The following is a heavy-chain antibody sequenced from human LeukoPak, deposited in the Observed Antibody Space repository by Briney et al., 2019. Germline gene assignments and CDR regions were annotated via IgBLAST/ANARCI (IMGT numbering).Heavy chain of an antibody. CDR2: INWNGGST. J-gene: IGHJ4*02. CDR3: ARDGSYYALDY. V-gene: IGHV3-20*04. Sequence: GGSLRLSCAASGFTFDDYGMGWVRQAPGKGLEWVSGINWNGGSTGYADSVKGRFTISRDNAKNSLYLQMNSLRAEDTALYYCARDGSYYALDYWGQGTLVTVSS. CDR1: GFTFDDYG. D-gene: IGHD1-26*01.